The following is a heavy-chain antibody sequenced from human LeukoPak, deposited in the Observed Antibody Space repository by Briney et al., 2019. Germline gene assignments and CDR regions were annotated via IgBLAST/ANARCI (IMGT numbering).Heavy chain of an antibody. J-gene: IGHJ4*02. D-gene: IGHD3-10*01. Sequence: GGSLRLSCAASGFTFSSCWMPWVRQAPGKGLVWVSRINSDGSSTSYADSVKGRFTISRDNAKNTLYLQMNSLRAEDTAVYYCARDKAYYYGFDYWGQGTLVTVSS. V-gene: IGHV3-74*01. CDR3: ARDKAYYYGFDY. CDR2: INSDGSST. CDR1: GFTFSSCW.